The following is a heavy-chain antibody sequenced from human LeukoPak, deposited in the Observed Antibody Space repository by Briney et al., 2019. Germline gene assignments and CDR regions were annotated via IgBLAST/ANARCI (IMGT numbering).Heavy chain of an antibody. V-gene: IGHV2-5*02. CDR3: AHSMAVAGFNWFDP. CDR2: IYWDDDK. Sequence: SGPTLAKPTQTLTLTCTFSGFSLSTSGVGVGWIRQPPGKALEWLALIYWDDDKRYSPSLKSRLTITKDTSKNQVVLTMTNMDPVNTATYYCAHSMAVAGFNWFDPWGQGTLVTVSS. J-gene: IGHJ5*02. CDR1: GFSLSTSGVG. D-gene: IGHD6-19*01.